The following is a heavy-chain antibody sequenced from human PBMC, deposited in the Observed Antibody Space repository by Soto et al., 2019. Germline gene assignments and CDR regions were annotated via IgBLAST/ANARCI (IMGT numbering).Heavy chain of an antibody. CDR2: IDPSDSYT. J-gene: IGHJ4*02. Sequence: GELLKVCYKGAGDSCASYGGSWVRKMPGKGLEWMGRIDPSDSYTNYSPSFQGHVTISADKSISTAYLQWSSLKASDTAMYYCARLRIATVTDLDYWGQGTLVTVSS. V-gene: IGHV5-10-1*01. CDR1: GDSCASYG. CDR3: ARLRIATVTDLDY. D-gene: IGHD4-17*01.